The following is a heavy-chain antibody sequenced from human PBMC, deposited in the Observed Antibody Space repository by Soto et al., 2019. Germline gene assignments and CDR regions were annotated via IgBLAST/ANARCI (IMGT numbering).Heavy chain of an antibody. D-gene: IGHD5-18*01. CDR1: GGSISNAAYS. Sequence: SETLSLTCTVSGGSISNAAYSWSWIRQPPGKGLEWIGYIYPSGMPFYNPSLRSRVTISIDRSNDQFSLNLKSVTAPDTAVYYCARERGGYGLFDSWGQGTLVTVSS. CDR3: ARERGGYGLFDS. CDR2: IYPSGMP. J-gene: IGHJ4*02. V-gene: IGHV4-30-2*01.